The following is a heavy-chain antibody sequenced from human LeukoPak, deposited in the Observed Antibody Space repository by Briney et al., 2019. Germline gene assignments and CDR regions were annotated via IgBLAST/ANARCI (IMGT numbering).Heavy chain of an antibody. Sequence: SVKVSCKASGGTFSSYAISWVRQAPGQGLEWMGGIIPIFGTANYAQKFQGRVTITADESTSTAYMELSSLRSEDTAVYYCAYLAAAGTPSDYWGQGTLVTVSS. CDR3: AYLAAAGTPSDY. CDR1: GGTFSSYA. CDR2: IIPIFGTA. J-gene: IGHJ4*02. V-gene: IGHV1-69*13. D-gene: IGHD6-13*01.